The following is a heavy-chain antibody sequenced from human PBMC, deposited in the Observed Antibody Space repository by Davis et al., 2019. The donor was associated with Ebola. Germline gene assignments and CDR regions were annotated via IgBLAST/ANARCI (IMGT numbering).Heavy chain of an antibody. J-gene: IGHJ4*02. CDR1: GFTFSSYD. D-gene: IGHD3-10*01. CDR2: ISGSGGST. V-gene: IGHV3-23*01. Sequence: GESLKISCAASGFTFSSYDMHWVRQAPGKGLEWVSAISGSGGSTYYADSVKGRFTISRDNSKNTLYLQMNSLRAEDTAVYYCAKDSYPMVRGVGDYWGQGTLVTVSS. CDR3: AKDSYPMVRGVGDY.